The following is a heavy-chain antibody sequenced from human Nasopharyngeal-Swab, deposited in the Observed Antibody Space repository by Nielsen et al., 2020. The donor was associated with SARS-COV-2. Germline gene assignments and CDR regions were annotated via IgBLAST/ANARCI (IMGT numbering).Heavy chain of an antibody. V-gene: IGHV4-38-2*01. CDR3: ARRYGDFWSGHYFDY. J-gene: IGHJ4*02. CDR1: GYSISSGYY. Sequence: SETLSLTCAVSGYSISSGYYWGWIRQPPGKGLEWIGSIYHSGSTYYNPSLKSRVTISADTSKNQFSLKLSSVTAADTAVYYCARRYGDFWSGHYFDYWGQGTLVTVSS. D-gene: IGHD3-3*01. CDR2: IYHSGST.